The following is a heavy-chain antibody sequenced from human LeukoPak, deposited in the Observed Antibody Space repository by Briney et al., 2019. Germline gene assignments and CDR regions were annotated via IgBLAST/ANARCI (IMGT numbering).Heavy chain of an antibody. Sequence: ASVKVSCKASGYTFTSYYMHWVRQAPGQGLEWMGIINPSGGSTSYARKFQGRVTMTRDTSTSTVYMELSSLRPEDTAVYYCASGRYFDWSPGPSGQFQHWGQGTLVTVSS. CDR3: ASGRYFDWSPGPSGQFQH. V-gene: IGHV1-46*01. D-gene: IGHD3-9*01. CDR1: GYTFTSYY. J-gene: IGHJ1*01. CDR2: INPSGGST.